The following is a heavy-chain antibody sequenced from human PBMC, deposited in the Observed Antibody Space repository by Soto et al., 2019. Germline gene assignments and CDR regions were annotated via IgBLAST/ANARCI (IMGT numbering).Heavy chain of an antibody. CDR3: ARLIAVAGNYFDY. J-gene: IGHJ4*02. D-gene: IGHD6-19*01. CDR2: ISDSGNT. CDR1: GGSISSSNW. Sequence: SETLSLTCAVSGGSISSSNWWSWVRQPPGKGLEWIGYISDSGNTNYNSSLKSRVTISVDTSKNQFSLKLSSVTAADTAVYYCARLIAVAGNYFDYWGQGTLVTVSS. V-gene: IGHV4-4*02.